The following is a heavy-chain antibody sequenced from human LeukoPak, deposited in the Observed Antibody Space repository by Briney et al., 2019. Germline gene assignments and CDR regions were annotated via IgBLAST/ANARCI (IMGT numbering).Heavy chain of an antibody. J-gene: IGHJ4*02. D-gene: IGHD6-13*01. V-gene: IGHV3-74*01. CDR1: GFTFSSYW. CDR3: ARDSGLSVYSSSWYDGY. Sequence: GGSLRLSCAASGFTFSSYWMHWVRQAPGKGLVWVSRIDSDGSSTSYADSVKGRFTISRDNAKNSLYLQMNSLRAEDTALYYCARDSGLSVYSSSWYDGYWGQGTLVTVSS. CDR2: IDSDGSST.